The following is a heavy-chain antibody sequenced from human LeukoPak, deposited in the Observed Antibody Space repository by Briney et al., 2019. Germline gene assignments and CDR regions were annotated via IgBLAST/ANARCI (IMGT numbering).Heavy chain of an antibody. D-gene: IGHD3-10*01. Sequence: RGSLRLSCAASGFTFSSYSMNWVRPAPRKGLEWVSSISSSSYYIYYADSVKGRFTISRDNAKNSLYLQMNSLRAEDTAVYYCARDRAPGDYWGQGTLVTVSS. CDR2: ISSSSYYI. V-gene: IGHV3-21*01. J-gene: IGHJ4*02. CDR1: GFTFSSYS. CDR3: ARDRAPGDY.